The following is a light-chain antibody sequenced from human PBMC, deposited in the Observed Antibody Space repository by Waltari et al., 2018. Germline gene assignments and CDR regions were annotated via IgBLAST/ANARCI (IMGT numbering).Light chain of an antibody. Sequence: QSALTQPASVSGSPGQSITISCTGTSSDVGGYDYVSWYQQHPDKAPRLIIYDVNRWPSGVSNRFSGSKSGNTASLTISGLQAEDEADYYCQSYTSTTWVIFGGGTRVTVL. CDR2: DVN. V-gene: IGLV2-14*03. CDR1: SSDVGGYDY. J-gene: IGLJ2*01. CDR3: QSYTSTTWVI.